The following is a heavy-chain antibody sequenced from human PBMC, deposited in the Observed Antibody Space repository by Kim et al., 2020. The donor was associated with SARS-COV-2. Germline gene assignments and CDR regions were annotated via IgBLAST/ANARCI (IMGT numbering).Heavy chain of an antibody. Sequence: ASVKVSCKASGYTFTTYGIHWVRQAPGQGLEWMGWIDTSTGNPTYAQGFTGRFVFSLDTSVNMAYLQIRNLKAADTAVYYCARVSDPIDYWGHGTLVTVSS. CDR3: ARVSDPIDY. J-gene: IGHJ4*01. D-gene: IGHD3-3*02. CDR2: IDTSTGNP. CDR1: GYTFTTYG. V-gene: IGHV7-4-1*04.